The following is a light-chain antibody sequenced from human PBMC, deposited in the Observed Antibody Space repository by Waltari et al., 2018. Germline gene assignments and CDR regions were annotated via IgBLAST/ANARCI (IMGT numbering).Light chain of an antibody. CDR3: HQYYRSPWT. CDR2: WAS. CDR1: QSVLYSSNNKNC. Sequence: DIVMTQSPDSLAVSLGERATNNCKSSQSVLYSSNNKNCLAWYQQKPGQPPKLLIYWASTRESGVPDRFSGSRSGTDFTLTISSLQAEDVAVYYCHQYYRSPWTFGQGTKVEI. J-gene: IGKJ1*01. V-gene: IGKV4-1*01.